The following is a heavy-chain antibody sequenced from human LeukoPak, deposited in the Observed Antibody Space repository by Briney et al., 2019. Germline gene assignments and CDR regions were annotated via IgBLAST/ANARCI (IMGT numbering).Heavy chain of an antibody. CDR3: ARGGPIQLWLLYFDY. J-gene: IGHJ4*02. CDR1: GYTFTSYA. D-gene: IGHD5-18*01. Sequence: GASVKVSCKASGYTFTSYAMHWVRQAPGQRLGWMGWINAGNGNTKYSQKFQGRVTITRDTSASTAYMELSSLRSEDTAVYYCARGGPIQLWLLYFDYWGQGTLVTVSS. CDR2: INAGNGNT. V-gene: IGHV1-3*01.